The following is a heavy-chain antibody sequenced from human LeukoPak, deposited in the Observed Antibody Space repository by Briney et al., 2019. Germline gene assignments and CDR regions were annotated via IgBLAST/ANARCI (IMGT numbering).Heavy chain of an antibody. J-gene: IGHJ3*02. V-gene: IGHV3-73*01. D-gene: IGHD5-24*01. CDR3: TRPPRNGCNDAFDI. CDR1: GFTFSGST. CDR2: IRSKAKSYAT. Sequence: GGSLRLSCAASGFTFSGSTMHWVRQASGKGLEWVGHIRSKAKSYATAYAASVKGRFTISRDDSKNTAYLQMNSLKTEDTAVYYCTRPPRNGCNDAFDIWGQGTMVTVSS.